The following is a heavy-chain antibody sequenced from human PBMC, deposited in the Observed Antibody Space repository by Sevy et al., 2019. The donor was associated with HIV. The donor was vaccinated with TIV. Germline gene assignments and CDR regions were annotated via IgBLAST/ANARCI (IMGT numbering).Heavy chain of an antibody. V-gene: IGHV1-69*13. CDR2: IIPIFGTA. CDR3: AREGDIVATIGADWFDS. J-gene: IGHJ5*01. CDR1: GGTFSSYA. D-gene: IGHD5-12*01. Sequence: ASVKVSCKASGGTFSSYAISWVRQAPGQGLEWMGGIIPIFGTANYPQKFQGRVTITADESTSTAYMELSSLRSEDTAVSYCAREGDIVATIGADWFDSWGQGTLVTVSS.